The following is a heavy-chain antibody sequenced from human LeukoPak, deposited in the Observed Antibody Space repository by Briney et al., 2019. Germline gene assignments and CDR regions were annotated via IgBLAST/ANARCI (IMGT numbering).Heavy chain of an antibody. CDR1: GYTFTSYG. J-gene: IGHJ4*02. CDR3: ARTWGYDSSGYYPYYFDY. Sequence: ASMKVSCKASGYTFTSYGISWVRQAPGQGLEWMGWISAYNGNTNYAQKLQGRVTMTTDTSTSTAYMELRSLRSDDTAVYYCARTWGYDSSGYYPYYFDYWGQGTLVTVSA. CDR2: ISAYNGNT. V-gene: IGHV1-18*01. D-gene: IGHD3-22*01.